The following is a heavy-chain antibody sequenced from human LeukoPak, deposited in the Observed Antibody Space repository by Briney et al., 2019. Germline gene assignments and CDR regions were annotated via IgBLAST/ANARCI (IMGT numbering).Heavy chain of an antibody. CDR2: INPSGGST. Sequence: ASVKVSCKASGYTFTSYYIHWVRQAPGQGLEWMGLINPSGGSTNYAQKFQGRVTMTRDTSTSTVYMELSSLRSEDTAVYYCAREGDYGDYVGAFDIWGQGTMVTVSS. CDR1: GYTFTSYY. V-gene: IGHV1-46*01. J-gene: IGHJ3*02. CDR3: AREGDYGDYVGAFDI. D-gene: IGHD4-17*01.